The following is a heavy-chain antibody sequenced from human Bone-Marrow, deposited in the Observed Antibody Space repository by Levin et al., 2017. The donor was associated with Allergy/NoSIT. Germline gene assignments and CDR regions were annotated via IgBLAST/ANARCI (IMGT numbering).Heavy chain of an antibody. CDR3: ASREEFGGDVFDI. CDR2: IYYSGST. CDR1: GGSISSGGYY. J-gene: IGHJ3*02. V-gene: IGHV4-31*03. Sequence: SQTLSLTCTVSGGSISSGGYYWSWIRQHPGKGLEWIGYIYYSGSTYYNPSLKSRVAISVDTSKNQFSLKLSSVIAADTAVYYCASREEFGGDVFDIWGQGTMVTVSS. D-gene: IGHD3-10*01.